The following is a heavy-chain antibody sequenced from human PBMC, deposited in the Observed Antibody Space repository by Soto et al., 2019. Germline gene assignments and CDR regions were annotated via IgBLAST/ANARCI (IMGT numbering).Heavy chain of an antibody. V-gene: IGHV3-30-3*01. CDR2: ISYDGSNK. D-gene: IGHD5-18*01. CDR1: GFTFSSYA. CDR3: ARGLLDTAMVNLFGLGIDY. J-gene: IGHJ4*02. Sequence: PGGSLRLSCAASGFTFSSYAMHWVRQAPGKGLEWVAVISYDGSNKYYADFVKGRFTISRDNSKNTLYLQMNSLRAEDTAVYYCARGLLDTAMVNLFGLGIDYWGQGTLVTVSS.